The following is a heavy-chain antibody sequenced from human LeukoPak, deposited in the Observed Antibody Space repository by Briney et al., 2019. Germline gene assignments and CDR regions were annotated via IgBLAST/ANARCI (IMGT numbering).Heavy chain of an antibody. CDR3: AREIIRYNHPLRYFHS. J-gene: IGHJ5*01. Sequence: GGSLRLSCAASGFRFSDYLMHWVRQAPGEGPMWVARINTDGSVIDYADFVKGRFTMSRDNAQNTLSLQMTSLRVEDGAVYYCAREIIRYNHPLRYFHSWGHGTLGTVSS. CDR2: INTDGSVI. CDR1: GFRFSDYL. V-gene: IGHV3-74*01. D-gene: IGHD1-1*01.